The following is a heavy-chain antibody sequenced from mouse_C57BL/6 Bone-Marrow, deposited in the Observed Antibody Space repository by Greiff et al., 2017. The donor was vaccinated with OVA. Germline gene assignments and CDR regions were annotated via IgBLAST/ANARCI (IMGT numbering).Heavy chain of an antibody. CDR2: ISSGSSTI. Sequence: EVQLQESGGGLVKPGGSLKLSCAASGFTFSDYGMHWVRQAPEKGLEWVAYISSGSSTIYYADTVKGRFTISRDNAKNTLFLQMTNLRSKDTAMCYCARLYYYAMDYWGQGTSVTVSS. CDR1: GFTFSDYG. CDR3: ARLYYYAMDY. V-gene: IGHV5-17*01. J-gene: IGHJ4*01.